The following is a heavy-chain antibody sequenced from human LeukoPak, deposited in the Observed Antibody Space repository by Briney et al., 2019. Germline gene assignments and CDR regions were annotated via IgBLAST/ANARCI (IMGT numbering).Heavy chain of an antibody. Sequence: SVKVSCKASGGTFSSYAISWVRQAPGQGLEWMGGIIPIFGTANYAQKFQGRVTITADESTSTAYMELSRLRSDDTAVYYCAREECSGGSCYLFDYWGQGTLVTVSS. CDR1: GGTFSSYA. D-gene: IGHD2-15*01. V-gene: IGHV1-69*13. CDR3: AREECSGGSCYLFDY. J-gene: IGHJ4*02. CDR2: IIPIFGTA.